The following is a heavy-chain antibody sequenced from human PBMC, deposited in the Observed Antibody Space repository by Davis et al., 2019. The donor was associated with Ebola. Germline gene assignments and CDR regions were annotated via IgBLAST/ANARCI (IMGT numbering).Heavy chain of an antibody. Sequence: GESLKISCAASGFTFSSYGMHWVRQAPGKGLEWVAVIWYDGSNKYYADSVKSRFTISRDNSKNTLYLQMNSLRAEDTAVYYCARAPQSDIAAAGTWGQGTLVTVSS. CDR1: GFTFSSYG. CDR3: ARAPQSDIAAAGT. J-gene: IGHJ5*02. V-gene: IGHV3-33*01. D-gene: IGHD6-13*01. CDR2: IWYDGSNK.